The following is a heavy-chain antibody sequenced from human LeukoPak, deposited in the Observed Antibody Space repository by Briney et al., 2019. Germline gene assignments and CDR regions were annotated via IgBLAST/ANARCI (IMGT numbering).Heavy chain of an antibody. CDR1: GGTFSSYA. Sequence: SVKVSCKASGGTFSSYAISWVRQAPRQGLEWMGGIIPIFGTANYAQKFQGRVTITADKSTSTAYMELSSLRSEDTAVYYCARGLAARPDYYYYMDVWGKGTTVTVSS. D-gene: IGHD6-6*01. V-gene: IGHV1-69*06. CDR2: IIPIFGTA. CDR3: ARGLAARPDYYYYMDV. J-gene: IGHJ6*03.